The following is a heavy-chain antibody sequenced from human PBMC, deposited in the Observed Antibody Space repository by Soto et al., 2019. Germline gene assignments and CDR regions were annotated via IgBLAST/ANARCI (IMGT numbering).Heavy chain of an antibody. CDR3: AKVRYSSPMGYYYGMDV. D-gene: IGHD6-19*01. CDR2: IIPIFGTA. CDR1: RVSFSKFI. Sequence: GASVKVSFKASRVSFSKFIVTWVRQAPGLGLEWVGGIIPIFGTANYAQKSQSRVTIPEEESMSTSYMEVNSLRSEDTAVYYCAKVRYSSPMGYYYGMDVWGQGTTVTVSS. V-gene: IGHV1-69*13. J-gene: IGHJ6*02.